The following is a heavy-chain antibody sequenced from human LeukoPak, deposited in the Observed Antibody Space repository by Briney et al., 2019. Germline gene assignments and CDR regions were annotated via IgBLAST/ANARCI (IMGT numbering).Heavy chain of an antibody. CDR1: GGSFSGYY. CDR3: ARQAGSYAFYYYDY. CDR2: INHSGST. Sequence: PSETLSLTCAVYGGSFSGYYWSWIRQPPGKGLEWFGEINHSGSTNYNPSLKSRVTMSVDTSKNQFSLKLSSVTAADTAVYYCARQAGSYAFYYYDYWGQGTLVTVSS. V-gene: IGHV4-34*01. D-gene: IGHD2-2*01. J-gene: IGHJ4*02.